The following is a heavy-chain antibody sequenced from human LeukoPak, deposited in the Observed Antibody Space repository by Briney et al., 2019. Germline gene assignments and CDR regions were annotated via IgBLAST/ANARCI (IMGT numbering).Heavy chain of an antibody. J-gene: IGHJ3*02. Sequence: PGRSLRLSCAASGLTFDDYALTGFRKTPGKALEWVSGISWNSGSIAYADSVKGRFTISRDNAKNSLYLQMNSLRAEDTALYYCAKGVRITMVRGAFDIWGQGTMVTVSS. CDR1: GLTFDDYA. D-gene: IGHD3-10*01. V-gene: IGHV3-9*01. CDR2: ISWNSGSI. CDR3: AKGVRITMVRGAFDI.